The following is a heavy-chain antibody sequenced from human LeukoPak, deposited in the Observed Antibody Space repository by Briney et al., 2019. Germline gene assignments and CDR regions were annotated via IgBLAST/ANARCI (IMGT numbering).Heavy chain of an antibody. CDR2: IKQDGSNK. V-gene: IGHV3-7*01. CDR3: ARAAVGDAFDI. D-gene: IGHD2-2*01. Sequence: GGSLRLSCAASGFTFSSYWMSWVRQAPGKGLEWVANIKQDGSNKYYADSVKGRFTISRDNSKNTLYLQMNSLRAEDTAVYYCARAAVGDAFDIWGQGTMVTVSS. CDR1: GFTFSSYW. J-gene: IGHJ3*02.